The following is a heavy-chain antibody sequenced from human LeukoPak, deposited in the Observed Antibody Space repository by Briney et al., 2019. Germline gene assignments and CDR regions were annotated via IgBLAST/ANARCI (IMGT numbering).Heavy chain of an antibody. Sequence: SETLSLTCTVSGGSISSYYWSWIRQPPGKGLEWIGYIYYSGSTNYKASLKSRVSISVDTSKNQFSLKLSSVTAADAAVYYCARLTGYSSESWFDPWGQGTLVTVSS. D-gene: IGHD3-9*01. CDR1: GGSISSYY. V-gene: IGHV4-59*01. CDR2: IYYSGST. J-gene: IGHJ5*02. CDR3: ARLTGYSSESWFDP.